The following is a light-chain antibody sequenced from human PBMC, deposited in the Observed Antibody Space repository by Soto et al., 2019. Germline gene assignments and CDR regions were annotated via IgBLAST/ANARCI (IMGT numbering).Light chain of an antibody. Sequence: QSVLPQPPSASGTPGQRVTISCSGSSSNIGSNSVNWYQQFPGTAPKLLIYSNNQRPLGVPERFSGSKSGTSASLAISGLQSEDEADYYCAAWDDSLNGYVFGTGTKVTVL. CDR2: SNN. J-gene: IGLJ1*01. CDR3: AAWDDSLNGYV. V-gene: IGLV1-44*01. CDR1: SSNIGSNS.